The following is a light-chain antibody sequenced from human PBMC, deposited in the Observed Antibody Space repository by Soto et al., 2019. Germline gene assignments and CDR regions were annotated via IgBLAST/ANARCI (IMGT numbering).Light chain of an antibody. Sequence: QAVVTQEPSLTVSPGGTVTLTCGSSTGAVTSGHYPYWFQQKPGQAPRTLICDATNKHSWTPARFSGSLLGGKAALTLSGAQPEDEAEYYCLLSHSGARVFGGGTQLTVL. CDR1: TGAVTSGHY. CDR3: LLSHSGARV. CDR2: DAT. V-gene: IGLV7-46*01. J-gene: IGLJ7*01.